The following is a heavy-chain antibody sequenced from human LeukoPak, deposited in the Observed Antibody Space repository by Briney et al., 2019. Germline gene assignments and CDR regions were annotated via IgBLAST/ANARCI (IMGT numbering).Heavy chain of an antibody. V-gene: IGHV3-30*02. D-gene: IGHD3-22*01. CDR1: GITFSNYG. J-gene: IGHJ4*02. CDR3: AKDRRARDSSGYYVRY. Sequence: TGGSLRLSCGASGITFSNYGMHWVRQAPGKGLEWVAFIRYDGSNKYYADSVKGRFTISRDNSKNTLYLQMNSLRAEDTAVYYCAKDRRARDSSGYYVRYWGQGTLVTVSS. CDR2: IRYDGSNK.